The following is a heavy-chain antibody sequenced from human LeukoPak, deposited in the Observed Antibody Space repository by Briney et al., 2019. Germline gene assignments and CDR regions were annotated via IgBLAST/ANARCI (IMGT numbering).Heavy chain of an antibody. V-gene: IGHV3-7*01. CDR1: GFTFSSYW. J-gene: IGHJ4*02. CDR3: ARDKVVGATYFDN. Sequence: GGSLRLSCAASGFTFSSYWMSWVRQAPEKGLEWVANIKQDGNEKYYVDSVKGRFTISRDNAKNSLYLQMDSLRAEDTAVYYCARDKVVGATYFDNWGQGTLVTVSS. CDR2: IKQDGNEK. D-gene: IGHD1-26*01.